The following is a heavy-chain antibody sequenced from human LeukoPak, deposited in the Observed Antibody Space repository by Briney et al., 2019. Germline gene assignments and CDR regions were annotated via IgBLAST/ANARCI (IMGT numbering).Heavy chain of an antibody. V-gene: IGHV3-23*01. CDR2: ISGSGGST. CDR1: GFTFSSYA. Sequence: GGSLRLSCAVSGFTFSSYAMNWVRQAPGKGLEWVSAISGSGGSTYYADSVKGRFTISRDNSKNTLYLQMNSLRAEDTAVYYCAKKGPTVAGASPYYFDYWGQGTLVTVSS. J-gene: IGHJ4*02. D-gene: IGHD6-13*01. CDR3: AKKGPTVAGASPYYFDY.